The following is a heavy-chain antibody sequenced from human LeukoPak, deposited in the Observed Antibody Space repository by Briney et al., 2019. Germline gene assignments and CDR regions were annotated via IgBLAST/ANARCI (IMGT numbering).Heavy chain of an antibody. D-gene: IGHD4-11*01. V-gene: IGHV1-46*01. J-gene: IGHJ6*02. CDR3: ARSTVEDGMDV. Sequence: GASVKVSCKASGYTFTSYYMHWVRQAPGQGLEWMGIINPSGGSTSYAQKFQGRVTMTRDTSTSTVYMELSSLRSEDTAVCYCARSTVEDGMDVWGQGTTVTVSS. CDR1: GYTFTSYY. CDR2: INPSGGST.